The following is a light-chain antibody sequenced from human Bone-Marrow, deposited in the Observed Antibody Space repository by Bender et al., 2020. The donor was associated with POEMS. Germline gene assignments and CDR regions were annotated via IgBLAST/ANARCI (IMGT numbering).Light chain of an antibody. V-gene: IGLV2-14*03. Sequence: QSALTQPASVSGSPGQSITISCTGTTSDVGGYNYVSWYQQHLGKAPKLMIYDVSSRPSGVSNRFSGSKSGNTASLTVSGLQAEDEAEYYCSSYAGSNNLVFGGGTKLTVL. CDR1: TSDVGGYNY. CDR3: SSYAGSNNLV. J-gene: IGLJ2*01. CDR2: DVS.